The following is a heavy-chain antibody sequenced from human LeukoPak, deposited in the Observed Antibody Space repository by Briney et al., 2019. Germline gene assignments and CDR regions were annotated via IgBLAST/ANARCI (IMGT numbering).Heavy chain of an antibody. D-gene: IGHD3-10*01. CDR2: FSSIGGST. V-gene: IGHV3-64*01. Sequence: GWSLRLSWAASGXTFSSYAVHWVRQAPGKGLEYVSAFSSIGGSTYYANYVKGRFTISRDNSKNTMYLQMGSLRAEDMAVYYCARGGPPVGHYGSGSPILDYWGQGTLVTVSS. J-gene: IGHJ4*02. CDR1: GXTFSSYA. CDR3: ARGGPPVGHYGSGSPILDY.